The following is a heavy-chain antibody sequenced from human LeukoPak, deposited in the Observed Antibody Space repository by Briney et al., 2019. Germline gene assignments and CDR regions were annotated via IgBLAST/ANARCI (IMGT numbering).Heavy chain of an antibody. CDR1: GYTFSSYG. CDR2: IIPIFGTA. Sequence: GPSVKLSCKASGYTFSSYGISWVRQAPGQGLEWRGGIIPIFGTANYAQKFQGRVTITADESTSTAYMELSSLRSEDTAVYYCASSLIRAGGGLAFFDYWGQGTLVTVSS. D-gene: IGHD3-16*01. CDR3: ASSLIRAGGGLAFFDY. V-gene: IGHV1-69*01. J-gene: IGHJ4*02.